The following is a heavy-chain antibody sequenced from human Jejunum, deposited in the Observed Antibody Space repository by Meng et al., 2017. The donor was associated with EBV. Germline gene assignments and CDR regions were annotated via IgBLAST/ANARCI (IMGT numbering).Heavy chain of an antibody. J-gene: IGHJ4*02. CDR3: AGNGYYALEY. V-gene: IGHV4-4*02. Sequence: QARLEEPGPSLEKPSGGLSCSCVGTGGSISDNDWWSWVRQPPGKGLEWLGEIYHGGGTNYNPSLESRVTISVDKSKNQFSLKLNSVTVADTAVYYCAGNGYYALEYWGPGILVTVSS. CDR1: GGSISDNDW. CDR2: IYHGGGT. D-gene: IGHD3-22*01.